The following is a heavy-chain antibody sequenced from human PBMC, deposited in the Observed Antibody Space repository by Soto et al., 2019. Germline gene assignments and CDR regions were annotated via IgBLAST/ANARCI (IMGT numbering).Heavy chain of an antibody. CDR3: ARRDSSGSFDY. D-gene: IGHD5-18*01. V-gene: IGHV1-2*02. J-gene: IGHJ4*02. Sequence: QVQLLQSGAETKKPGASVKVSCRASGYTFIYNYIHWVRLAPGHGLEWMGWINPKNGATSHAQKFQGRVTMTRDTSKNTVYMELSRLTSDHRATYYCARRDSSGSFDYWGQGTQVTVSS. CDR2: INPKNGAT. CDR1: GYTFIYNY.